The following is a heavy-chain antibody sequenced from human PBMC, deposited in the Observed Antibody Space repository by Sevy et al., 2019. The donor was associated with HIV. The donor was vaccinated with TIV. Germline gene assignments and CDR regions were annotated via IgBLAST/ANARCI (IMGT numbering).Heavy chain of an antibody. D-gene: IGHD3-22*01. Sequence: GGSLRLSCAASGFTFSSYGMHWVRQAPGKGLEWVAVISYDGSNKYYADSVKGRFTISRDNPKNTLYLQMNSLRAEDTAVYYCAKDGFGTYYYDSSGYQFDYWGQGTLVTVSS. V-gene: IGHV3-30*18. CDR1: GFTFSSYG. CDR3: AKDGFGTYYYDSSGYQFDY. CDR2: ISYDGSNK. J-gene: IGHJ4*02.